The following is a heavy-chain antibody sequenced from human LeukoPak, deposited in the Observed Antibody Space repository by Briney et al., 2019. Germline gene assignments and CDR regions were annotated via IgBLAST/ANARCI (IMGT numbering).Heavy chain of an antibody. CDR1: GYNFTIYW. Sequence: GESLKISCRASGYNFTIYWIGWVRQMPGKGLEWMGFIYPGDSDSRYSPSFQGQVTISADKSISTAYLQWSSLKASDTAMYYCARLNLRNYADYWGQGTLVTVSS. D-gene: IGHD4-11*01. J-gene: IGHJ4*02. CDR3: ARLNLRNYADY. V-gene: IGHV5-51*01. CDR2: IYPGDSDS.